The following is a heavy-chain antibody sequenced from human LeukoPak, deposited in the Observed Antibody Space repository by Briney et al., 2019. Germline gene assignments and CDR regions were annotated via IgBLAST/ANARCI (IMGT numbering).Heavy chain of an antibody. J-gene: IGHJ6*02. CDR3: AKETAGSGSAMDV. Sequence: PGGSLRLSCAASEFTFSSYGMHWVRQAPGKGLEWVAVISYDGSNKYYADSVKGRFTISRDNSKNTLYLQMNSLRAEDTAVYYCAKETAGSGSAMDVWGQGTTVTVSS. CDR2: ISYDGSNK. V-gene: IGHV3-30*18. CDR1: EFTFSSYG.